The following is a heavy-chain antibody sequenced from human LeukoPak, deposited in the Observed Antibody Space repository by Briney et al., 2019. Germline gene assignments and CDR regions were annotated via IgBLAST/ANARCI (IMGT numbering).Heavy chain of an antibody. CDR1: GYTFTGYY. Sequence: ASVKVSCKASGYTFTGYYMHWVRQAPGQGLEWMGWINPNSGGTNYAQKFQGWVTMTRDTSIGTAYMELSRLRSDDTAVYYCARSGYSYGYLPSFDYWGQGTLVTVSS. CDR2: INPNSGGT. V-gene: IGHV1-2*04. D-gene: IGHD5-18*01. J-gene: IGHJ4*02. CDR3: ARSGYSYGYLPSFDY.